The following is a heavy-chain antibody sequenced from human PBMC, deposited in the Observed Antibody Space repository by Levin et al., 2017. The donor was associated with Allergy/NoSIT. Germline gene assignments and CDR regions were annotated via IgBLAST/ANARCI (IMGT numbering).Heavy chain of an antibody. Sequence: PGGSLRLSCGASGFTFSSYWMHWVRQAPGRGLVWVSRINSDGSSTTYADSVKGRVTISRDNAKNTLYLQMNSLRAEDTAVYYCAKGGGKVFDYWGQGTLVTVSS. CDR3: AKGGGKVFDY. D-gene: IGHD3-16*01. J-gene: IGHJ4*02. V-gene: IGHV3-74*01. CDR1: GFTFSSYW. CDR2: INSDGSST.